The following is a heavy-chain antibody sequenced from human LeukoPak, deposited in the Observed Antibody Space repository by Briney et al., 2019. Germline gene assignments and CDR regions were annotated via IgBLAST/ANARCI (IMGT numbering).Heavy chain of an antibody. CDR1: GGSISTYY. Sequence: SETLSLTCTVSGGSISTYYWSWIRQPPGKGLEWIGYIYYSGSTNYNPSLKSRVTISVDTSKNQFSLKLSSVTAADTAVYYCARSASGGDALFDYWGQGTLVTVSS. J-gene: IGHJ4*02. CDR3: ARSASGGDALFDY. D-gene: IGHD2-21*02. CDR2: IYYSGST. V-gene: IGHV4-59*08.